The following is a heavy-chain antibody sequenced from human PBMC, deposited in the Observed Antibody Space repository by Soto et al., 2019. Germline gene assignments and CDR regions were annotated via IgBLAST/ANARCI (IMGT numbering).Heavy chain of an antibody. Sequence: SVKVSCKASGGTFSNHAVNWMRQAPGQGLEWMGGVIPLFGATNYAQKFQGRVTIIADESTSTAYMELNTLRSEDTAVYYCARSFIAAAGLTYFYYAMDVWGQGTTVTVSS. V-gene: IGHV1-69*13. J-gene: IGHJ6*02. CDR2: VIPLFGAT. CDR1: GGTFSNHA. D-gene: IGHD6-13*01. CDR3: ARSFIAAAGLTYFYYAMDV.